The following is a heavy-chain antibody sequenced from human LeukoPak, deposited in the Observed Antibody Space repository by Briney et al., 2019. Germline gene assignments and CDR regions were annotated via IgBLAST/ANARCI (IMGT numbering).Heavy chain of an antibody. CDR1: GYPFTSYT. Sequence: GASVKVSCKASGYPFTSYTINWVRQAPGQGLEWMGWINTNTGNPTYAQGFTGRFAFSLDTSVSTAYLQISSLKAEDTAVYYCARDLFIGTSSWYESFDYWGQGTLVTVSS. J-gene: IGHJ4*02. CDR3: ARDLFIGTSSWYESFDY. D-gene: IGHD6-13*01. V-gene: IGHV7-4-1*02. CDR2: INTNTGNP.